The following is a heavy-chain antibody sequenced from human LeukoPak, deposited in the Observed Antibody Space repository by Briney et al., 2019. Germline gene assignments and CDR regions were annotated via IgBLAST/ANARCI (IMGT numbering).Heavy chain of an antibody. CDR2: MNPNSGST. D-gene: IGHD2-15*01. V-gene: IGHV1-8*01. CDR3: ATGRGRYCSGGSCRQIRGNWFDP. CDR1: GYTFTNYD. Sequence: ASVKVSFKASGYTFTNYDINWERQAPGQGLEWMGWMNPNSGSTGYAQKFQGRVTMTRNTSISTAYMELSSLRSEDTAVYYCATGRGRYCSGGSCRQIRGNWFDPWGQGTLVTVSS. J-gene: IGHJ5*02.